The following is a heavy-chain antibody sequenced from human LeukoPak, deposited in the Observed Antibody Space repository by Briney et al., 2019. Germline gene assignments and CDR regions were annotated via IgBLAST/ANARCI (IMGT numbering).Heavy chain of an antibody. CDR2: ISGSGGNT. J-gene: IGHJ4*02. D-gene: IGHD3-3*01. V-gene: IGHV3-23*01. CDR1: GFTISNYA. Sequence: GGTLRLSCAASGFTISNYAMSWVRQAPGKGLEWVADISGSGGNTYCADSVNGRFTISRDNSKNTLYLEMNNLRAEDTAVYYCAKARISSGVGYYSDWGQGTLVIVSS. CDR3: AKARISSGVGYYSD.